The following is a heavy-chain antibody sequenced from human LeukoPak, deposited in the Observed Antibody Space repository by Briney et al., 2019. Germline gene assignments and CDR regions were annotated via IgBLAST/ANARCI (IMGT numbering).Heavy chain of an antibody. Sequence: SETLSLTCTVSGGSISSSSYYWGWIRQPPGKGLEWIGSIYYSGSTYYNPSLKSRVTISVDTSKNQFSLKLSSVTAADTAVYYCARRFLEDYYYMDVWGKGTTVTVSS. J-gene: IGHJ6*03. CDR2: IYYSGST. CDR1: GGSISSSSYY. CDR3: ARRFLEDYYYMDV. V-gene: IGHV4-39*07. D-gene: IGHD3-3*01.